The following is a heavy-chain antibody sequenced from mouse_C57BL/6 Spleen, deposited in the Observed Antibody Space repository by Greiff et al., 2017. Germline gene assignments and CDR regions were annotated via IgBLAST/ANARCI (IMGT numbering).Heavy chain of an antibody. Sequence: EVMLVESGGGLVQPGGSLSLSCAASGFTFTDYYMSWVRQPPGKALEWLGCISNKANGYTTEYSASGKGRFTISRDNSQSILFLRRNALGAEDSATCYSAGCPLRDYAMDYWGQGTSVTVSS. D-gene: IGHD1-1*01. CDR2: ISNKANGYTT. CDR1: GFTFTDYY. V-gene: IGHV7-3*01. CDR3: AGCPLRDYAMDY. J-gene: IGHJ4*01.